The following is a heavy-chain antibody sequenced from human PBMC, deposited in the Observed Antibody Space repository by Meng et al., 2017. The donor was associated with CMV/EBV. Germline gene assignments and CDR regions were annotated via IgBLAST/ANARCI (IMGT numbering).Heavy chain of an antibody. Sequence: ASVKVSCKASGYTFTSYYMHWVRQAPGQGLEWMGIINPSGGSTSYAQKFQGRVTMTRDTSTSTVYMELSSLRSDDTAVYYCARGGIVGATEYYYYGMDVWGQGTTVTVSS. CDR3: ARGGIVGATEYYYYGMDV. CDR1: GYTFTSYY. D-gene: IGHD1-26*01. V-gene: IGHV1-46*01. J-gene: IGHJ6*02. CDR2: INPSGGST.